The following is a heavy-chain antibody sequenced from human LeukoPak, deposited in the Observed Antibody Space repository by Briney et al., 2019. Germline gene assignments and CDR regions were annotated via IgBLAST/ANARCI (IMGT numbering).Heavy chain of an antibody. V-gene: IGHV4-59*01. CDR1: GGSISSYY. D-gene: IGHD6-19*01. J-gene: IGHJ4*02. CDR2: IYYSGYT. CDR3: ARGQIAVAGVFDH. Sequence: SETLSLTCTASGGSISSYYWSWIRQPPGKGLEWIGYIYYSGYTDYNPSLKSRVTISVDTSKNQFSLNVNSVTAADTAVYYCARGQIAVAGVFDHWGQGTLVTVSS.